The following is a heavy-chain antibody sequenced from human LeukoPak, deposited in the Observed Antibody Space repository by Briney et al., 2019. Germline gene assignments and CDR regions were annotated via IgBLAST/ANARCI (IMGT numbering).Heavy chain of an antibody. Sequence: PGESLKISCKGSGYSFTSYWIGWVRQMPGKGLERMGIIYPGDSDTRYSPSFQGQVTISADKSISTAYLQWSSLKASDTAMYYCARQDYYDSSGYYGDYWGQGTLVTVSS. V-gene: IGHV5-51*01. CDR1: GYSFTSYW. CDR2: IYPGDSDT. J-gene: IGHJ4*02. D-gene: IGHD3-22*01. CDR3: ARQDYYDSSGYYGDY.